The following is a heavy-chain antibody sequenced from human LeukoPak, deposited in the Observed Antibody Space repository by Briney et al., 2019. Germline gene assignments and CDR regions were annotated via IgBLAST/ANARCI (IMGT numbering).Heavy chain of an antibody. J-gene: IGHJ3*02. D-gene: IGHD3-10*01. CDR1: GFTFSSYE. Sequence: PGGSLRLSCAASGFTFSSYEMNWVRQAPGKGLEWVSYISSSGSTIYYADSVKGRFTISGDNAKNSLYLQMNSLRAEDTAVYYCAREFEGEGSAFDIWGQGTMVTVSS. CDR3: AREFEGEGSAFDI. V-gene: IGHV3-48*03. CDR2: ISSSGSTI.